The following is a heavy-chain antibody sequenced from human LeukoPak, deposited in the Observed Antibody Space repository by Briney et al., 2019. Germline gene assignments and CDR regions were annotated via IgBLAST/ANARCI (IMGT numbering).Heavy chain of an antibody. CDR1: GFTFSSYG. D-gene: IGHD3-10*01. CDR3: ARDRYYGSGSPFDY. J-gene: IGHJ4*02. CDR2: ISSGSNTI. V-gene: IGHV3-48*02. Sequence: GGSLRLSCAASGFTFSSYGMHWVRQAPGKGLKWVSYISSGSNTIYYEDSVKGRFTISRDNAKNSLHLQMYSLRDEDTAGYYCARDRYYGSGSPFDYWGQGTLVTVSS.